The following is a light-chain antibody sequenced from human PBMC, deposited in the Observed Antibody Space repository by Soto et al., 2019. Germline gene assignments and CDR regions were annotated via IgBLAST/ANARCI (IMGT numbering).Light chain of an antibody. J-gene: IGKJ2*01. CDR1: ESISIH. Sequence: DIQMTQSPSSLSASVGDKVTITCRASESISIHLHWYQHKPGRAPKLLIYGTSNLHGGVPSRFRGSGSGTVFALTIDSLEPEDLATYYCQQPYVTPYTFGQGTKVDIK. CDR3: QQPYVTPYT. CDR2: GTS. V-gene: IGKV1-39*01.